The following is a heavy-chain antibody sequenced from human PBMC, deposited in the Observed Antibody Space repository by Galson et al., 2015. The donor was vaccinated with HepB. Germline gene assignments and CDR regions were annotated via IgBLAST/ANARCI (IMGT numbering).Heavy chain of an antibody. CDR1: GLSFSDCW. D-gene: IGHD3-10*01. V-gene: IGHV3-7*03. CDR2: IRYDEYEY. CDR3: VRDRTYKGGNFFDF. J-gene: IGHJ4*02. Sequence: SLRLSCAASGLSFSDCWMSWIRQAPGKRPEWVANIRYDEYEYYYADFVKGRFTISRDNARNSVFLQMSSLRRDDTAIYYCVRDRTYKGGNFFDFWGQGALVTVSA.